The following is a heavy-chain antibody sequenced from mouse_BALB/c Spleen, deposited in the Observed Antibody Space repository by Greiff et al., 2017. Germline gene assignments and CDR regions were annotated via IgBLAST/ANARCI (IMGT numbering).Heavy chain of an antibody. Sequence: EVQVVESGGGLVKPGGSLKLSCAASGFTFSSYAMSWVRQTPEKRLEWVASISSGGSTYYPDSVKGRFTISRDNARNILYLQMSSLRSEDTAMYYCARGRRGNYDYYAMDYWGQGTSVTVSS. CDR2: ISSGGST. CDR3: ARGRRGNYDYYAMDY. D-gene: IGHD2-1*01. J-gene: IGHJ4*01. V-gene: IGHV5-6-5*01. CDR1: GFTFSSYA.